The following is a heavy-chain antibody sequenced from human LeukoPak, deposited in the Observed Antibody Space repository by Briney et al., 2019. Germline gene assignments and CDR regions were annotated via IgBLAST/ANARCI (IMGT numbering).Heavy chain of an antibody. D-gene: IGHD2-2*01. CDR1: GGSISSYY. Sequence: SETLSLTCTVSGGSISSYYWSWIRQPPGKGLEWIGYIYYSGSTNYNPSLKSRVTISVDTSKNQFSLKLSSVTAADTAVYYCARDREGYQLYFDPWGQGTLVTVSS. V-gene: IGHV4-59*12. CDR3: ARDREGYQLYFDP. CDR2: IYYSGST. J-gene: IGHJ5*02.